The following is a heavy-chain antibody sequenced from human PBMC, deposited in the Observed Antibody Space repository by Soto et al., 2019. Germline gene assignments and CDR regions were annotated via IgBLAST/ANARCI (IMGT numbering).Heavy chain of an antibody. CDR2: IYYSGST. V-gene: IGHV4-28*01. D-gene: IGHD3-22*01. CDR1: GYSISSSNW. Sequence: QVQLQESGPGLVKPSDTLSLTCAVSGYSISSSNWWGWIRQPPGKGLEWIGYIYYSGSTYYNPSLKSRVTMSVDTSKNQFYLKLSSVTAVDTAVYYCARSAVAITSVGYFDYWGQGTLVTVSS. J-gene: IGHJ4*02. CDR3: ARSAVAITSVGYFDY.